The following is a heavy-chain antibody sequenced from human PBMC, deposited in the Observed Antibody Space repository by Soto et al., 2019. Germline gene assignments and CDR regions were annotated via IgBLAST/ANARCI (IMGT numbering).Heavy chain of an antibody. J-gene: IGHJ6*02. CDR1: GYTFTRYD. CDR3: ARWPDGYYYYGMDV. Sequence: QVQLVQSGAEVKKPGASVKVSCKASGYTFTRYDINWVRKATGQGLEWMGWVNPNSGNTGYAQKFQGRVTMTRNTSIRTAYMELSSLRSEDTAVYYCARWPDGYYYYGMDVWGQGTPVTVSS. V-gene: IGHV1-8*01. CDR2: VNPNSGNT.